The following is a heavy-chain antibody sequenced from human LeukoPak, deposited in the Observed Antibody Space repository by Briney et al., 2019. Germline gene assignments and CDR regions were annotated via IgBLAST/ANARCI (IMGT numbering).Heavy chain of an antibody. V-gene: IGHV4-59*01. CDR3: ARVPPQGSSWFFDL. CDR1: GGSISSYY. D-gene: IGHD6-13*01. CDR2: IYYSGST. J-gene: IGHJ2*01. Sequence: NPSETLSLTCTVSGGSISSYYWSWIRQPPGKGLEWMGYIYYSGSTNYNPSLKSRVTISVDTSKNQFSLKLSSVTAADTAVYYCARVPPQGSSWFFDLWGRGTLVTVSS.